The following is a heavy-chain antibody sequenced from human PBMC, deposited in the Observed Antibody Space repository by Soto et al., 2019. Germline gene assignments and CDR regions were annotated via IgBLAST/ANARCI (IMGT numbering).Heavy chain of an antibody. CDR3: ARHENRLYGDYLGGWFDP. CDR1: GGSISSSSYY. D-gene: IGHD4-17*01. CDR2: IYYSGST. V-gene: IGHV4-39*01. Sequence: SETLSLTCTVSGGSISSSSYYWGWIRQPPGKGLEWIGSIYYSGSTYYNPSLKSRVTISVDTSKNQFSLKLSSVTAADTAVYYCARHENRLYGDYLGGWFDPWGQGTLVTVSS. J-gene: IGHJ5*02.